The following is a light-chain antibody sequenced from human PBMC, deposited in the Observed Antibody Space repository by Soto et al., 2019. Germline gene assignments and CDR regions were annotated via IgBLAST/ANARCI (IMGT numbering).Light chain of an antibody. CDR3: QQYNQWPLT. CDR1: QSVTSD. J-gene: IGKJ4*01. V-gene: IGKV3-15*01. Sequence: ETVMTQSPVTLSVSPGQRVTLSCRASQSVTSDLAWYQQRPGQAPRLLIYGAATRATGIPARFSGSGSGTEFTRTISSLQSEDFALYYCQQYNQWPLTFGGGTKVEIK. CDR2: GAA.